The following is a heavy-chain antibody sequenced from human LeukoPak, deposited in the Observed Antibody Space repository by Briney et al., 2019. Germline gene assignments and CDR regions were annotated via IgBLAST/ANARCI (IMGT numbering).Heavy chain of an antibody. D-gene: IGHD5-24*01. Sequence: PGGSLRLSCAASGFTFSSYSMNWVRQAPGKGLEWVSSISSSSYIYYADSVKGRFAISRDNAKNSLYLQMNSLRAEDTAVYYCARAPTIYYYYGMDVWGQGTTVTVSS. CDR1: GFTFSSYS. V-gene: IGHV3-21*01. CDR3: ARAPTIYYYYGMDV. CDR2: ISSSSYI. J-gene: IGHJ6*02.